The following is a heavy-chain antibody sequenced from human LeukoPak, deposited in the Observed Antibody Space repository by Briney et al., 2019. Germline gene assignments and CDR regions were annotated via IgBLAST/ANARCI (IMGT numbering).Heavy chain of an antibody. Sequence: ASVKVSCKSSGYTFTSYDINWVRQATGQGLEWMGWMNPNNGNTGYAQKFQGRVTMTRSTSISTAYMELSSLRSEDTAVYYCARLASSSWPLYYYYGMDVWGQGTTVTVSS. CDR2: MNPNNGNT. V-gene: IGHV1-8*01. CDR3: ARLASSSWPLYYYYGMDV. CDR1: GYTFTSYD. D-gene: IGHD6-13*01. J-gene: IGHJ6*02.